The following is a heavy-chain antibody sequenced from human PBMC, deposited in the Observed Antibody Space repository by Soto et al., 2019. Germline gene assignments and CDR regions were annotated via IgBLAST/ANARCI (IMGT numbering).Heavy chain of an antibody. CDR3: ARETTTMIVGSYYGMDV. V-gene: IGHV3-21*01. D-gene: IGHD3-22*01. CDR1: GFTFSSYS. CDR2: ISSSSSYI. J-gene: IGHJ6*02. Sequence: GWSLRLSCAASGFTFSSYSMNWVRQAPGKGLEWVSSISSSSSYIYYADSVKGRFTISRDNAKNSLYLQMNSLRAEDTAVYYCARETTTMIVGSYYGMDVWGQGTTVTVSS.